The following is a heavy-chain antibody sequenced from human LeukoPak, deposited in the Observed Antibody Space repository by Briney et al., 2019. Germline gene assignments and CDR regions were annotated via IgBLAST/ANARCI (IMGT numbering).Heavy chain of an antibody. V-gene: IGHV3-21*01. Sequence: GGSLRPSCAASGFTFSSYSMNWVRQAPGKGLEWVSSISSSSSYIYYADSVKGRFTISRDNAKNSLYLQMNSLRAEDTAVYYCAREQAGTESWFDPWGQGTLVTVSS. CDR1: GFTFSSYS. CDR3: AREQAGTESWFDP. CDR2: ISSSSSYI. J-gene: IGHJ5*02. D-gene: IGHD6-13*01.